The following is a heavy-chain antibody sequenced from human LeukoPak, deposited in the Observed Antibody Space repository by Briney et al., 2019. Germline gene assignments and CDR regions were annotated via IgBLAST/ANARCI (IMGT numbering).Heavy chain of an antibody. Sequence: ASVKVSCKISAENITELAINWVRQAPGKGLEWMGGTISEDVKTSLAEKFQGRVTVTEDTSTDTAFMELSRLRSDDTAVYYCAAFQAYAYSGHLRPYFDGWGQGTLVTVSS. CDR2: TISEDVKT. J-gene: IGHJ4*02. CDR1: AENITELA. D-gene: IGHD3-16*01. V-gene: IGHV1-24*01. CDR3: AAFQAYAYSGHLRPYFDG.